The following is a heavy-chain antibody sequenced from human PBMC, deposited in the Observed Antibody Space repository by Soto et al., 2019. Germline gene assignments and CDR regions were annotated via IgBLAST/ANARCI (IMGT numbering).Heavy chain of an antibody. CDR3: AGDCGGGFCIGALDY. CDR1: GFTFSSYG. D-gene: IGHD2-21*01. V-gene: IGHV3-30*03. J-gene: IGHJ4*02. Sequence: QVQLVESGGGVVQPGRSLRLSCAASGFTFSSYGMHWVRQAPGKGLEWVAVISYDGSNKYYADSVKGRFTISRDKSKNTVYLQMNRLSAEDTGVYYCAGDCGGGFCIGALDYWGQGTLVTVSS. CDR2: ISYDGSNK.